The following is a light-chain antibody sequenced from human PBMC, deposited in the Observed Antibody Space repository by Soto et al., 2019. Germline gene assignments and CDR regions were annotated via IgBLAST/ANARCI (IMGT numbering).Light chain of an antibody. CDR2: AAS. CDR1: QSISSY. CDR3: QQSYSTPHT. V-gene: IGKV1-39*01. J-gene: IGKJ4*01. Sequence: DIQMTQSPSSVSASVGDRVTITFLASQSISSYLNWYQQKPGKAPKLLIYAASSLQSGVPSRFSGSGSGTDFTLTISSLQPEDFATYYCQQSYSTPHTFGGGTKVDIK.